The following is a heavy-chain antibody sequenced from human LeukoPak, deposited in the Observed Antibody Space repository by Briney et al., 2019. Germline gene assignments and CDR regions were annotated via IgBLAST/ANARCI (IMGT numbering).Heavy chain of an antibody. CDR1: GGSISSYY. J-gene: IGHJ4*02. Sequence: SGTLSLTCTVSGGSISSYYWSWIRQPPGKGLEWIGYIYYSGSTNYNPSLKSRVTISVDTSKNQFSLKLSSVTAADTAVYYCARAADSSGYRDTLHFDYWGQGTLVTVSS. CDR2: IYYSGST. V-gene: IGHV4-59*01. D-gene: IGHD3-22*01. CDR3: ARAADSSGYRDTLHFDY.